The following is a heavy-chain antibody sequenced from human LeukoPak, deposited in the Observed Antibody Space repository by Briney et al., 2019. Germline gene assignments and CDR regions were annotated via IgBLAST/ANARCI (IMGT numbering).Heavy chain of an antibody. CDR3: ARDLNIVGATWSDY. CDR2: IWYDGGNK. V-gene: IGHV3-33*01. CDR1: GFTFSSYG. D-gene: IGHD1-26*01. Sequence: GGSLRLSCAASGFTFSSYGMHWVRQAPGKGLEWVVVIWYDGGNKYYADSVKGRLTISRDNSKNTLYLQMNSLRAEDTAVYYCARDLNIVGATWSDYWGQGTLVTVSS. J-gene: IGHJ4*02.